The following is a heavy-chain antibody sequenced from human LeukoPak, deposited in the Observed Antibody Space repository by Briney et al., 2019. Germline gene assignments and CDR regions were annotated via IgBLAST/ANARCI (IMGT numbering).Heavy chain of an antibody. CDR3: ARQRGIIGTTDWFDP. D-gene: IGHD1-7*01. J-gene: IGHJ5*02. V-gene: IGHV4-59*08. CDR2: VYYSGST. CDR1: DGSISTYY. Sequence: PSETLSLTCSVSDGSISTYYWAWIRQPPGKGLEWIGYVYYSGSTKYNPSLESRVTISIDTSKGQFSLYLSSVTAADTAVYYCARQRGIIGTTDWFDPWGQGTLVTVSS.